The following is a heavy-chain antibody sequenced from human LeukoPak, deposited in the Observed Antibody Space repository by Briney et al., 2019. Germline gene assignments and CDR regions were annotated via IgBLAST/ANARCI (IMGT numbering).Heavy chain of an antibody. Sequence: VASVKVTCKASGGTFSSYAISRVRQAPGQGLEWMGGIIPIFGTANYAQKFQGRVTITADESTSTAYMELSSLRSEDTAVYYCARDPGVLRFLEWSPLGMDVWGQGTTVTVSS. CDR3: ARDPGVLRFLEWSPLGMDV. J-gene: IGHJ6*02. V-gene: IGHV1-69*13. CDR1: GGTFSSYA. CDR2: IIPIFGTA. D-gene: IGHD3-3*01.